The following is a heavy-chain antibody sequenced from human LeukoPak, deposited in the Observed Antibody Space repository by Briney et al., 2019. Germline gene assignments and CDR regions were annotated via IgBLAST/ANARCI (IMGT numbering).Heavy chain of an antibody. D-gene: IGHD7-27*01. Sequence: PGGSLRLSCAASGFSFSDYYMSWIRQAPGKGLEWISYISSSGTTKYYADSVKGRFTISRDNAKNSLYLQMNSLRAEDTAVYYCARHWGTYYFDYWGQGTLVTVSS. CDR1: GFSFSDYY. V-gene: IGHV3-11*04. CDR2: ISSSGTTK. CDR3: ARHWGTYYFDY. J-gene: IGHJ4*02.